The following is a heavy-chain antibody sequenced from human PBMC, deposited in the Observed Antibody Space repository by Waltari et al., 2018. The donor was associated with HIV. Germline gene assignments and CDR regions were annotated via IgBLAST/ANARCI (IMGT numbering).Heavy chain of an antibody. Sequence: QVQLVESGGGVVQPGRSLRRSCAASGFTFSTYGMHWVRQAPGKGMEWGAGIWYDGSNKYYADFVEGRLTISRDKTKNTVYLQIKRRRAEDTAVYYCAREGHYYGSGRFGGDYWGQGTLVTVSS. J-gene: IGHJ4*02. D-gene: IGHD3-10*01. CDR1: GFTFSTYG. CDR3: AREGHYYGSGRFGGDY. CDR2: IWYDGSNK. V-gene: IGHV3-33*01.